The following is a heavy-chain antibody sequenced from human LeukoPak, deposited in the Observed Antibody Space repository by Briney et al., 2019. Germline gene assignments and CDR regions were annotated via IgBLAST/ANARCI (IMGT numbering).Heavy chain of an antibody. Sequence: GGSLRLSCAASGFTFNNYAMSWVRQALGKGLEWVSAISGSDAGTYYADSVKGRFTISRDNSKNTLYLQMNSLRAEDTAVYYCAKDLAAAWYYYMDVWGKGTTVTISS. CDR3: AKDLAAAWYYYMDV. D-gene: IGHD6-13*01. CDR2: ISGSDAGT. J-gene: IGHJ6*03. CDR1: GFTFNNYA. V-gene: IGHV3-23*01.